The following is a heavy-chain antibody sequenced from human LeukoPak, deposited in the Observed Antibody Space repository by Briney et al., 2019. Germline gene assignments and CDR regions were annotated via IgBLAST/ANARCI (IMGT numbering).Heavy chain of an antibody. CDR2: IYTSGST. J-gene: IGHJ6*03. D-gene: IGHD2-21*02. Sequence: SETLSLTCTVSGGSISSYYWSWIRQPAGKGLEWIGRIYTSGSTNYNPSLKSRVTMSVDTSKNQFSLKLSSATAADTAVYYCAREGAYCGGDCHYYYYYMDVWGKGTTVTISS. CDR3: AREGAYCGGDCHYYYYYMDV. V-gene: IGHV4-4*07. CDR1: GGSISSYY.